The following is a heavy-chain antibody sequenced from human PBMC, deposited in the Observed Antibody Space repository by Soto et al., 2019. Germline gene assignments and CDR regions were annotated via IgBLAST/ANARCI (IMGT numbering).Heavy chain of an antibody. D-gene: IGHD5-18*01. CDR1: GGSFSGYY. J-gene: IGHJ4*02. Sequence: SETLSLTCAVYGGSFSGYYWSWIRQPPGKGLEWIGEINHSGSTNYNPSLKSRVTISVDTSKNQFSLKLSSVTAADTAVYYCARGRDQVDTANASDYWGQGTLVTVSS. CDR2: INHSGST. V-gene: IGHV4-34*01. CDR3: ARGRDQVDTANASDY.